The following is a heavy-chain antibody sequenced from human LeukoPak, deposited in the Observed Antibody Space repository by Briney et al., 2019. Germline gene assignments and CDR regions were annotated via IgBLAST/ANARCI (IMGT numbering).Heavy chain of an antibody. Sequence: ASVKVSCKASGYTFTSHDINWVRQATGQGLEWMGWMNPNSGNTGYAQKFQGRVTMTRNTSISTAYMELSSLRAEDTAVYYCARDYASGSYPRIYFEYWGQGTLVTVSS. J-gene: IGHJ4*02. V-gene: IGHV1-8*01. CDR2: MNPNSGNT. CDR3: ARDYASGSYPRIYFEY. D-gene: IGHD3-10*01. CDR1: GYTFTSHD.